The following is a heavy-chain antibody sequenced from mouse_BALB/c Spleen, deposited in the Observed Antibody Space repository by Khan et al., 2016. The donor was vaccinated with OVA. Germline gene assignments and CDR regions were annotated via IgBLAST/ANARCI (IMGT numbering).Heavy chain of an antibody. D-gene: IGHD2-14*01. CDR1: GFTFSGYG. CDR2: INSNGGTS. J-gene: IGHJ1*01. Sequence: EVELVESGGGLVQPGGSLKLSCAASGFTFSGYGMSWVRQTPDKRLELVATINSNGGTSYYPDSVKGRFTISRDNAKNTLHLQMSSLKSEDTAMYYGARIYYRYDDGYWYFDVWGAGTTVTVSS. V-gene: IGHV5-6-3*01. CDR3: ARIYYRYDDGYWYFDV.